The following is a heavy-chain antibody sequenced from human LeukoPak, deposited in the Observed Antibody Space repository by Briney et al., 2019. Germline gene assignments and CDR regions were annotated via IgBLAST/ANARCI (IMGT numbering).Heavy chain of an antibody. CDR3: AKRILDY. V-gene: IGHV3-23*02. CDR2: ISGNGAGT. CDR1: GFTFSSHA. J-gene: IGHJ4*02. Sequence: GGSLRLSCTPSGFTFSSHAMSWVRQAPGKGLEWVSGISGNGAGTYYGDSVKGRFTISRDNSKNTLYLQMNSLRAEDTAVYYCAKRILDYWGQGTLVTVSS.